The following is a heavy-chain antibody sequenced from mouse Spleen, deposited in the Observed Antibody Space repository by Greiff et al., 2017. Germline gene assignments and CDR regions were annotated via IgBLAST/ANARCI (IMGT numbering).Heavy chain of an antibody. Sequence: QVQLQQSGPGLVAPSQSLSITCTVSGFSFTGYGVNWVRQPPGKGLEWLGMIWGDGSTDYNSALKSRLGISKDNSKSQVFLKMNSLQTDDTARYYCARDTGNYYAMDYWGQGTSVTVSS. CDR2: IWGDGST. V-gene: IGHV2-6-7*01. CDR1: GFSFTGYG. CDR3: ARDTGNYYAMDY. J-gene: IGHJ4*01. D-gene: IGHD1-1*01.